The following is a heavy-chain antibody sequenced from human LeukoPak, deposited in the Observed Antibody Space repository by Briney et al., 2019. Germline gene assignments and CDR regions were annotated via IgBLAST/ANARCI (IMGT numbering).Heavy chain of an antibody. CDR1: GGSINTNY. V-gene: IGHV4-59*01. J-gene: IGHJ4*02. CDR3: ARDVTPATL. CDR2: IRASGST. Sequence: PSETLSLTCTVSGGSINTNYWSWLRQPPGKALEWIGYIRASGSTNYNPSLTSRVTISMDTSKNQFSLQLSSVTAADTAVYYCARDVTPATLWGQGTLVTVSS. D-gene: IGHD3-16*01.